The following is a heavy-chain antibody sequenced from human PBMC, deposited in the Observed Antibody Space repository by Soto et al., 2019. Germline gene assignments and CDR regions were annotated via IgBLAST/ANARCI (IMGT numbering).Heavy chain of an antibody. V-gene: IGHV5-51*01. D-gene: IGHD3-22*01. Sequence: PGESLKISCKGSGYSFTSYWIGWVRQMPGKGLEWMGIIYPGDSDTRYSPSFQGQVTISADKSISTAYLQWSSLKASDTAMYYCARLTRYDSSGYYLEDXMDVWGQRTTVTISS. J-gene: IGHJ6*02. CDR3: ARLTRYDSSGYYLEDXMDV. CDR2: IYPGDSDT. CDR1: GYSFTSYW.